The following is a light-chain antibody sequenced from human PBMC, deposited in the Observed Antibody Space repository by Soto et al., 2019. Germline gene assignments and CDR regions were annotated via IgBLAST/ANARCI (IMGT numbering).Light chain of an antibody. Sequence: QSVLTQTPSASGTPGQRVTISCSGSSSNIGVNTVNWYQHVPGTAPTLVIYGNSNRPSGVPDRFSGSKSGTSASLAITGLQAEDEADYYCQSYDSSLSGVLFGGGTKLTVL. CDR2: GNS. J-gene: IGLJ2*01. V-gene: IGLV1-40*01. CDR3: QSYDSSLSGVL. CDR1: SSNIGVNT.